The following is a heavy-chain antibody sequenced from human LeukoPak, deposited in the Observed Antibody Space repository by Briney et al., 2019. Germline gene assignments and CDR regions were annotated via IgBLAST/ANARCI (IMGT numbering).Heavy chain of an antibody. V-gene: IGHV1-2*04. J-gene: IGHJ6*03. CDR1: GYTFTGYY. D-gene: IGHD3-10*01. CDR3: ARVDSAPGEYYYMDV. Sequence: ASVKVSCKASGYTFTGYYMHWVRQAPGQGLEWMGWINPNSGGTNYAQKFQGWVTMTRDTSISTAYMELSSLRSEDTAVYYCARVDSAPGEYYYMDVWGKGTTVTVSS. CDR2: INPNSGGT.